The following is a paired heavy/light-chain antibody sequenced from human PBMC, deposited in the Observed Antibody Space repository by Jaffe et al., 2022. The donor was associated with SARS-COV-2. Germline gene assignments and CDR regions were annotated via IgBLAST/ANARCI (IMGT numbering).Light chain of an antibody. CDR3: QQYHNWPLT. CDR2: GAS. V-gene: IGKV3-15*01. CDR1: QSVSSD. J-gene: IGKJ4*01. Sequence: EIVMTQSPVTLSVSPGERATLSCRASQSVSSDLAWYQQRPGQAPRLLIYGASTRATGIPTRFSGSGSGTEFTLAISSLQSEDFAIYFCQQYHNWPLTFGEGTKVDIK.
Heavy chain of an antibody. J-gene: IGHJ6*03. V-gene: IGHV3-74*03. CDR1: GFTLRSYW. CDR2: IRTDGSTT. Sequence: DVQLEESGGGLVQPGGSLRLSCAASGFTLRSYWMQWVRQVPGKGLVWVSRIRTDGSTTMYADSVKGRFTISRDNAKNTLYLQMNSLTAEDTAIYYCARETVVQGSYYVEVWGTGTTVIVSS. CDR3: ARETVVQGSYYVEV. D-gene: IGHD3-10*01.